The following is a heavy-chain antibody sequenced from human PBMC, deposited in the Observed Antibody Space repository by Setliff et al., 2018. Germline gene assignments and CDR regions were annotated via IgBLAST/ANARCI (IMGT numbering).Heavy chain of an antibody. CDR2: INHRGST. V-gene: IGHV4-34*01. CDR3: ARGRNIAARLLDS. CDR1: GGTFSDYY. D-gene: IGHD6-6*01. J-gene: IGHJ4*02. Sequence: ASETLSLTCAAYGGTFSDYYWTWIRQPPGNGLEWIGEINHRGSTNYNPSIKSRATISIDTSKDQFSLKLISMSAADTAVYYCARGRNIAARLLDSWGQGTLVTVSS.